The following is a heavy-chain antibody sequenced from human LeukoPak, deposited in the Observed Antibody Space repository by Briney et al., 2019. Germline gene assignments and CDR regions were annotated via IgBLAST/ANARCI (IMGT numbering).Heavy chain of an antibody. CDR2: ISSSGSAI. J-gene: IGHJ6*02. CDR3: ARACSSTSCHPHPRYYYYYGMDV. CDR1: GFTFSSYE. Sequence: GGSLRLSCAASGFTFSSYEMNWVRQAPGKGLEWVSYISSSGSAIYYADSVKGRFTISRDNARNSLYVQMNSLRADDTAVYYCARACSSTSCHPHPRYYYYYGMDVWGQGTTVTGSS. V-gene: IGHV3-48*03. D-gene: IGHD2-2*01.